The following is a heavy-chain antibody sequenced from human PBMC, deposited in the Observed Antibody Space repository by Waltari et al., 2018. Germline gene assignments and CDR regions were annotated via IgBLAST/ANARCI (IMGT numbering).Heavy chain of an antibody. CDR1: GFIFSSHG. CDR3: ARDSAIRFLQWLPQSKWFDP. Sequence: VQLVESGGGVVQPGRSLRLSCAASGFIFSSHGIHWIRQGPGRGLEWVAFISYDGSEKQYADSVNGLFTISRDNSNNTVSLQMNSLRDDDTSFYYCARDSAIRFLQWLPQSKWFDPWGQGTLVIVSS. V-gene: IGHV3-33*05. D-gene: IGHD3-3*01. CDR2: ISYDGSEK. J-gene: IGHJ5*02.